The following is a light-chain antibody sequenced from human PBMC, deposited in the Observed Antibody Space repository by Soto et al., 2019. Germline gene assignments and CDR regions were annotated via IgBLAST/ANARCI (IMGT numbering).Light chain of an antibody. J-gene: IGKJ3*01. V-gene: IGKV3-15*01. CDR1: QSIASN. CDR2: GAS. Sequence: EIVMTQSPATLSVSPGERATLSCRASQSIASNLAWYQQIPGQAPRLLIYGASTRTTGIPARFSGSGSGTEFTLTISSLQSEDFAVYYCQQYDNWPRTFGPGTKVNIK. CDR3: QQYDNWPRT.